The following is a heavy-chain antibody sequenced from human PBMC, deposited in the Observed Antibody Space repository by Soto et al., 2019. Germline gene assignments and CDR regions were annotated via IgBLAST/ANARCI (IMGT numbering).Heavy chain of an antibody. Sequence: SSETLSLTCAVYGGSFSGYYWSWIRQPPGKGLEWIGEINHSGSTNYNPSLKSRVTISVDTSKNQFSLKLSSVTAADTAVYYCARGEFNTHCSGGSCYLYWFDPWGQGTLVTVSS. CDR2: INHSGST. J-gene: IGHJ5*02. V-gene: IGHV4-34*01. CDR3: ARGEFNTHCSGGSCYLYWFDP. CDR1: GGSFSGYY. D-gene: IGHD2-15*01.